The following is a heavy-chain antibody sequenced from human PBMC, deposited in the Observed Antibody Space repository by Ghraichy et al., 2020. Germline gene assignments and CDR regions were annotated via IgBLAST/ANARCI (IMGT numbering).Heavy chain of an antibody. CDR2: INGRGFDT. J-gene: IGHJ5*02. Sequence: ETLSLTCEASGFTFKYYAMTWVRQAPGKGLEWVSTINGRGFDTHYADSVKGRFTISRDNSKNSLYLQLNSLRADDTALYFCAKEGLWFGGNWFDPWGQGTLVIVSS. V-gene: IGHV3-23*01. D-gene: IGHD3-10*01. CDR3: AKEGLWFGGNWFDP. CDR1: GFTFKYYA.